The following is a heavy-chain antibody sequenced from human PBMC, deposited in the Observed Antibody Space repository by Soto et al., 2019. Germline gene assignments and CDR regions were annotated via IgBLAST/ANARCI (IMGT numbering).Heavy chain of an antibody. CDR3: ARHADVYYYDSSGYYVFDY. J-gene: IGHJ4*02. V-gene: IGHV4-39*01. Sequence: QLQLQESGPGLVKPSETLSLTCTVSGGSISSSSYYWGWIRQPPGKGLEWIGSIYYSGSTYYNPSLKRRVPISVDTSKNQFSLKLSSVTAADTAVYYCARHADVYYYDSSGYYVFDYWGQGTLVTVSS. CDR1: GGSISSSSYY. CDR2: IYYSGST. D-gene: IGHD3-22*01.